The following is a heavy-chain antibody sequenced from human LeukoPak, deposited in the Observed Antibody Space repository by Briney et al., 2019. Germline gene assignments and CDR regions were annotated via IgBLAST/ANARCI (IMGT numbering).Heavy chain of an antibody. D-gene: IGHD3-10*01. CDR1: GGSFSGYY. CDR2: INHSGST. V-gene: IGHV4-34*01. J-gene: IGHJ4*02. Sequence: SETLSLTCAVYGGSFSGYYWSWIRQPPGKGLEWIGEINHSGSTNYNPSLKSRVTISVDTSKNQFSLKLSSVTAADTAVHYCARRGYYYGSGSYYRPPHFDYWGQGTLVTVSS. CDR3: ARRGYYYGSGSYYRPPHFDY.